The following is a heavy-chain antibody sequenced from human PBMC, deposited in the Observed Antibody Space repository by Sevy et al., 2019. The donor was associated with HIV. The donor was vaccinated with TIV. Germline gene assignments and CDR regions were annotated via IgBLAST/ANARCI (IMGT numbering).Heavy chain of an antibody. Sequence: GGSLRLSCAASGFTFSSYWMSWVRQAPGKGLEWVANIKQDGSEKYYVDSVKGRFTISRDNAKNSLYLQMNSLRAEDTAVYYCVRESWELLSDYYYGMDVWGQGTTVTVSS. CDR1: GFTFSSYW. CDR2: IKQDGSEK. V-gene: IGHV3-7*03. CDR3: VRESWELLSDYYYGMDV. J-gene: IGHJ6*02. D-gene: IGHD1-26*01.